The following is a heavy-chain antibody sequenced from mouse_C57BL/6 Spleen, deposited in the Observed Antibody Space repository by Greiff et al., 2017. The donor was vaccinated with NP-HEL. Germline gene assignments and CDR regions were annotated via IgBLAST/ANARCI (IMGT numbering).Heavy chain of an antibody. V-gene: IGHV2-2*01. CDR2: IWSGGST. CDR3: ARSLSWLLDVYAMDY. CDR1: GFSLTSYG. J-gene: IGHJ4*01. D-gene: IGHD2-3*01. Sequence: VKLMESGPGLVQPSQSLSITCTVSGFSLTSYGVHWVRQSPGKGLEWLGVIWSGGSTDYNAAFISRLSISKDNSKSQVFFKMNSLQADDTAIYYCARSLSWLLDVYAMDYWGQGTSVTVSS.